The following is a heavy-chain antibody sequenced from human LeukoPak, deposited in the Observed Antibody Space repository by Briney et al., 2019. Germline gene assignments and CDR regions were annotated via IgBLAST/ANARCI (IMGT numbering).Heavy chain of an antibody. Sequence: SSETLSLTCTVSGGSISSGDYYWSWIRQPPGKGLEWIGEINHSGSTNYNPSLKSRVTISVDTSKNQFSLKLSSVTAADTAVYYCARAVAGTGLIDYWGQGTLVTVSS. V-gene: IGHV4-39*07. CDR3: ARAVAGTGLIDY. CDR1: GGSISSGDYY. J-gene: IGHJ4*02. CDR2: INHSGST. D-gene: IGHD6-19*01.